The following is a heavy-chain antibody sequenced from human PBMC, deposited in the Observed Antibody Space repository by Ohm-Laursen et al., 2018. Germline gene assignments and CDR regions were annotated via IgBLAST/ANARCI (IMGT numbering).Heavy chain of an antibody. J-gene: IGHJ6*02. CDR1: GFSLSTSGMC. D-gene: IGHD6-19*01. Sequence: STQTLTLTCTFSGFSLSTSGMCVSWIRQPPGKALEWLARIDWDDDKYYSTSLKTRLTISKDTSKNQVVLTMTNMDPVDTATYYCARIQYSSGWPAYYYYGMDVWGQGTTVTVSS. CDR2: IDWDDDK. V-gene: IGHV2-70*11. CDR3: ARIQYSSGWPAYYYYGMDV.